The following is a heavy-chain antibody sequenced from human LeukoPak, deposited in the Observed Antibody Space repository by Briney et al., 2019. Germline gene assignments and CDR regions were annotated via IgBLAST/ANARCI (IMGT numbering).Heavy chain of an antibody. Sequence: GASVKVSCKVSGYTLTDLSMHWVRQAPGQGLEWMGGFDLEDGETIYAQKFQGRVTMTEDTSTDTAYMELSSLRSEDTAVYYCATDRLLRIAAAGILWYYWGQGTLVTVSS. CDR3: ATDRLLRIAAAGILWYY. CDR2: FDLEDGET. D-gene: IGHD6-13*01. CDR1: GYTLTDLS. V-gene: IGHV1-24*01. J-gene: IGHJ4*02.